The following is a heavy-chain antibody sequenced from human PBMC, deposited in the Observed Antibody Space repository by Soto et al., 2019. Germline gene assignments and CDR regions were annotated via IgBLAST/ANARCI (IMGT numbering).Heavy chain of an antibody. J-gene: IGHJ4*02. CDR2: IHSDATA. CDR1: GFTVRTNY. Sequence: EVHLVESGGDLVQPGGSLRLSCAASGFTVRTNYMNWVRQAPGKGLQWVSVIHSDATAYYADSVKGRFTISRDVSKNTLFLQMNSLRAEDTAIYYCARDPFGTDSGGSADFDHWGQGTLVTVSS. CDR3: ARDPFGTDSGGSADFDH. V-gene: IGHV3-53*01. D-gene: IGHD2-15*01.